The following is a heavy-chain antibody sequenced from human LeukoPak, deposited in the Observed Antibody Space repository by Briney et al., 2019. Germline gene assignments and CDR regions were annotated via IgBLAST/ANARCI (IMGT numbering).Heavy chain of an antibody. Sequence: GGSLRLSCAASGFNFSKYSVSWVRQAPGQGLEWVSAITGSGGNTNYADSVKGRFTIPRDNSMNTLYLQVNTLRAEDTAVYYCAKHYAGNSMGAFEIWGQGTMVTVSS. CDR1: GFNFSKYS. J-gene: IGHJ3*02. D-gene: IGHD4-23*01. CDR2: ITGSGGNT. V-gene: IGHV3-23*01. CDR3: AKHYAGNSMGAFEI.